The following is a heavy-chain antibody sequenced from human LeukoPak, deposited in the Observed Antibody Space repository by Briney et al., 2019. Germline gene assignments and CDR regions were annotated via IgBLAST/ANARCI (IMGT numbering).Heavy chain of an antibody. Sequence: SETLSLTCTVSGYSIGSDYYWGWIRQPPGRGLEWIGYIYSSGSTKYNPSLKSRVTISVDMSKNQFSLKLSSVTAADTAVYYCARGSGKNDAFDIWGQGTMVTVSS. D-gene: IGHD1-26*01. CDR2: IYSSGST. CDR3: ARGSGKNDAFDI. CDR1: GYSIGSDYY. J-gene: IGHJ3*02. V-gene: IGHV4-38-2*02.